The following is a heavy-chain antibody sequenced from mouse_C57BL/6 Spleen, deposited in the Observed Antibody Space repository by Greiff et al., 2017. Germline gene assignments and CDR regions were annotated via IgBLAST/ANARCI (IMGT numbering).Heavy chain of an antibody. V-gene: IGHV1-82*01. J-gene: IGHJ2*01. CDR3: ARERGTGYFDY. Sequence: QVQLQQSGPELVKPGASVKISCKASGYAFSSSWMNWVKQRPGKGLEWIGRIYPGDGDTNYNGKFKGKATLTSDKSSGTAYMQLSSLTAEDSAVYFCARERGTGYFDYWGQGTTLTVSS. CDR2: IYPGDGDT. D-gene: IGHD4-1*01. CDR1: GYAFSSSW.